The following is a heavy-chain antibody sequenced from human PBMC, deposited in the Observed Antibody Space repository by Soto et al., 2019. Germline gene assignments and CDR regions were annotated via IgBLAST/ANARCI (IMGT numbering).Heavy chain of an antibody. CDR1: GFTFSSYS. CDR2: ISSSSSPI. J-gene: IGHJ6*03. CDR3: ARALGGYCSSTSCYYDYYYMDV. Sequence: GGSLRLSCAASGFTFSSYSMNWVRQAPGKGLEWVSYISSSSSPIYYADSVKGRFTISRDNAKNSLYLQMNSLRAEDTAVYYCARALGGYCSSTSCYYDYYYMDVWGKGTTVTVSS. D-gene: IGHD2-2*01. V-gene: IGHV3-48*01.